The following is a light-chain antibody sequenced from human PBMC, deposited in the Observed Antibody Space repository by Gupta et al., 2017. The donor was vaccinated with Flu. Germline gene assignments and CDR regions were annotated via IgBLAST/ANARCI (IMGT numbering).Light chain of an antibody. CDR2: ENN. Sequence: QSVLTQPPSVYAAPGQKVTISCSGSSSNIGNNYVAWYQQLPVTAPKLLIYENNQRPSGIPDRFSGSNAGTSATLGITGLQAGDEADYYCVAGDTSLSYVFGPGTKVTVL. CDR1: SSNIGNNY. J-gene: IGLJ1*01. V-gene: IGLV1-51*02. CDR3: VAGDTSLSYV.